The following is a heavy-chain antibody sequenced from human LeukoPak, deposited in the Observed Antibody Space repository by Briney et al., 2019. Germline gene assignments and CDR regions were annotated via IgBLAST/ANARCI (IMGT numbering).Heavy chain of an antibody. CDR3: ARGDIVVVPAIDY. CDR2: IRYDGSYK. D-gene: IGHD2-2*01. CDR1: GFTFSSYG. V-gene: IGHV3-30*02. J-gene: IGHJ4*02. Sequence: GGSLRLSCAASGFTFSSYGMHWVRQAPGKGLEWVGFIRYDGSYKYYADSVKGRFTISRDNSKNTLYLQMNSLRAEDTAVYYCARGDIVVVPAIDYWGQGTLVTVSS.